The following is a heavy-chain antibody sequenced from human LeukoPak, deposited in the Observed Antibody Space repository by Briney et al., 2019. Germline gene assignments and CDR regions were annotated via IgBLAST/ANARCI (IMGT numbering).Heavy chain of an antibody. J-gene: IGHJ4*02. D-gene: IGHD4-17*01. Sequence: PSGGSLRLSCAASGFRFSSYAMSWVRQAPGKGLEWVSTISGSGGRSYYADSVKGRFTISRDNSKNTLYLQMNTLRAEDTAVYYCAKDLGTVYGDYIEGVFDYWGQGTLVTVSS. CDR1: GFRFSSYA. V-gene: IGHV3-23*01. CDR3: AKDLGTVYGDYIEGVFDY. CDR2: ISGSGGRS.